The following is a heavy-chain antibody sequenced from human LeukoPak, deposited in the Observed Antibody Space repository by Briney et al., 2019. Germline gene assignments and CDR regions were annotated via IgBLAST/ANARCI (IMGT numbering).Heavy chain of an antibody. Sequence: GGSLRLSCAASGFTFNTYGMHWVRQAPGKGLEWVAFLRYDGSNKYYADSVQGRLSISRDNSKNTLFLQMDSLRVEDTAVYYCAKDGVRSGNYPNYFDYWGQGALVTVSS. CDR3: AKDGVRSGNYPNYFDY. V-gene: IGHV3-30*02. D-gene: IGHD1-26*01. J-gene: IGHJ4*02. CDR2: LRYDGSNK. CDR1: GFTFNTYG.